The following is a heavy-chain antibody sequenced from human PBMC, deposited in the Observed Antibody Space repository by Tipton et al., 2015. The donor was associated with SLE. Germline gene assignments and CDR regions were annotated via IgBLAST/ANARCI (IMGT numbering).Heavy chain of an antibody. CDR2: VHSSGST. V-gene: IGHV4-59*11. Sequence: TLSLTCTVSGGSISSHYWSWVRQPPGKRLEWIGHVHSSGSTFYNPSLKSRVTISMDTSKNQVSLSMTSVTAADTAVYYCAASGYNFLSWFDPWGQGTPVTISS. CDR3: AASGYNFLSWFDP. D-gene: IGHD5-24*01. J-gene: IGHJ5*02. CDR1: GGSISSHY.